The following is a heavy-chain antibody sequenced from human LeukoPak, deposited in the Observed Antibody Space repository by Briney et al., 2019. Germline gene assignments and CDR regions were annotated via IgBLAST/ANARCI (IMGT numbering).Heavy chain of an antibody. V-gene: IGHV4-34*01. CDR1: GGSFCGYY. CDR3: ARGQNYYGSGSYYRY. CDR2: INHSGST. D-gene: IGHD3-10*01. J-gene: IGHJ4*02. Sequence: PSETLSLTCAVYGGSFCGYYWSWIRQPPGKGLEWIGEINHSGSTNYNPSLKSRVTISVDTSKNQFSLKLSSVTAADTAVYYCARGQNYYGSGSYYRYWGQGTLVTVSS.